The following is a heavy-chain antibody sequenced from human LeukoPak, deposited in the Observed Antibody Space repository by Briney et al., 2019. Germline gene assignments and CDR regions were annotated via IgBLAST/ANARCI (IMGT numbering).Heavy chain of an antibody. J-gene: IGHJ4*02. Sequence: ASVKVSCKASGGTFSSYAISWVRQAPAQGLEWMGGIIPIFGTANYAQKFQGRVTITTDESTSTAYMELRRLRSEDTAVYYLWREKVMASMQYYFDYWGQGTLVTVSS. CDR3: WREKVMASMQYYFDY. CDR1: GGTFSSYA. V-gene: IGHV1-69*05. D-gene: IGHD5-24*01. CDR2: IIPIFGTA.